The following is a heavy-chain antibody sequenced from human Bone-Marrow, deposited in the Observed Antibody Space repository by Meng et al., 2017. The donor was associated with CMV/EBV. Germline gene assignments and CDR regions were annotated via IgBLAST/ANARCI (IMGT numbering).Heavy chain of an antibody. Sequence: GESLKISCGASGFTFSSYGMHWVRQAPGKGLEWVAFIRYDGSNKYYADSVKGRFTISRDNSKNTLYLQMNSLRAEDTAVYYCAKAPPLVWYGMDVWGQGTTVTVSS. J-gene: IGHJ6*02. V-gene: IGHV3-30*02. CDR3: AKAPPLVWYGMDV. CDR1: GFTFSSYG. CDR2: IRYDGSNK. D-gene: IGHD3-10*01.